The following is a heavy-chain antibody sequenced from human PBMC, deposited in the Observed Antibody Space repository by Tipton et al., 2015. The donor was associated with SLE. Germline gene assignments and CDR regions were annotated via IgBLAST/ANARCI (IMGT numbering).Heavy chain of an antibody. V-gene: IGHV1-18*01. J-gene: IGHJ4*02. Sequence: QVQLVQSGAEVKKPGASVKVSCKASGYTFTSYGISWVRQAPGQGLEWMGWISAYNGNTNYAQKFQGRVTITADESTSTAYMELSSLRSEDTAVYYCARGRSSCWYDYWGQGTLVTVSS. D-gene: IGHD6-19*01. CDR3: ARGRSSCWYDY. CDR2: ISAYNGNT. CDR1: GYTFTSYG.